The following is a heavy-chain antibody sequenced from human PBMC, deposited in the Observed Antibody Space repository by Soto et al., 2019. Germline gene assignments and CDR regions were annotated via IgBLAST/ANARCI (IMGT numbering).Heavy chain of an antibody. V-gene: IGHV1-69*13. CDR1: GGTFSSYA. CDR3: ARGVGVVVPAATRGAVKDYYYYGMDV. J-gene: IGHJ6*02. CDR2: IIPIFGTA. D-gene: IGHD2-2*01. Sequence: GASVKVSCKASGGTFSSYAISWVRQAPGQGLEWMGGIIPIFGTANYAQKFQGRVTITADESTSTAYMELSSLRSEDTAVYYCARGVGVVVPAATRGAVKDYYYYGMDVWGQGTTVTVSS.